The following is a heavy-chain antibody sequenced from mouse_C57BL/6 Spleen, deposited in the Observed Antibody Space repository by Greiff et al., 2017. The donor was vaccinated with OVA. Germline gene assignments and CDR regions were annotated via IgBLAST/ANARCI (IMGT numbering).Heavy chain of an antibody. CDR3: ARDHYYGSSSLYWYFDV. V-gene: IGHV3-6*01. CDR2: ISYDGSN. J-gene: IGHJ1*03. D-gene: IGHD1-1*01. CDR1: GYSITSGYY. Sequence: EVQLQESGPGLVKPSQSLSLTCSVTGYSITSGYYWNWIRQFPGNKLEWMGYISYDGSNNYNPSLKNRISITRDTSKNQFFLKLNSVTTEDTATYYCARDHYYGSSSLYWYFDVWGTGTTVTVSS.